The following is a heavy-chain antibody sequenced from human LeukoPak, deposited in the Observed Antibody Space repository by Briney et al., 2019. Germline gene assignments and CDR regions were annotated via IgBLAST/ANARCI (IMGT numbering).Heavy chain of an antibody. V-gene: IGHV3-23*01. D-gene: IGHD3-22*01. CDR3: AKIVDNAFDI. CDR1: GFTFSNYA. CDR2: ISGSGGST. J-gene: IGHJ3*02. Sequence: GGSLRLSCAASGFTFSNYAMSWVRQVPGRGLEWVSAISGSGGSTYYADSVKGRFTISRDNSKNTLYLQMNSLRAEDTAVYYCAKIVDNAFDIWGQGTMVTVSS.